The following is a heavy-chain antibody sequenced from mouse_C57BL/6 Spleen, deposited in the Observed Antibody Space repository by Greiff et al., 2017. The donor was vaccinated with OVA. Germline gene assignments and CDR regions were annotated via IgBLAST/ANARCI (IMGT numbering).Heavy chain of an antibody. CDR1: GFTFSSYG. J-gene: IGHJ1*03. V-gene: IGHV5-6*01. CDR2: ISSGGSYT. CDR3: ARHWDGNGVLDWYFDV. D-gene: IGHD2-1*01. Sequence: EVKLMESGGDLVKPGGSLKLSCAASGFTFSSYGMSWVRQTPDKRLEWVATISSGGSYTYYPDSVKGRFTISRDNAKNTLYLQMSSLKSEDTAMYYCARHWDGNGVLDWYFDVWGTGTTVTVSS.